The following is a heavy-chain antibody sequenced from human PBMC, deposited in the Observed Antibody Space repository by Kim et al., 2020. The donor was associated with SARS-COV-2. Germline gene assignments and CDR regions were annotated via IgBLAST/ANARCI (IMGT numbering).Heavy chain of an antibody. CDR3: ASRAYYYDSSGYYAEYFQH. CDR2: IYSGGST. D-gene: IGHD3-22*01. J-gene: IGHJ1*01. Sequence: LSLTCAASGFTVSSNYMSWVRQAPGKGLEWVSVIYSGGSTYYADSVKGRFTISRDNSKNTLYLQMNSLRAEDTAVYYCASRAYYYDSSGYYAEYFQHWGQGTLVTVSS. V-gene: IGHV3-53*01. CDR1: GFTVSSNY.